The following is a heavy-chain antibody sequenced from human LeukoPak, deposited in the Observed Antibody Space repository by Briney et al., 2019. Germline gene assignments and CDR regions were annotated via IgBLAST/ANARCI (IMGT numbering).Heavy chain of an antibody. CDR1: GFSLSTSGVG. V-gene: IGHV2-5*02. Sequence: SGPTLVKPTQTLTLTCTFSGFSLSTSGVGVGWIRQPPGKALEWPALIYWDDDKRYSPSLKSRLTITKDTSKNQVVLTMTNMDPVDTATYYCAHSGIAVAGTHFDYWGQGTLVTVSS. CDR2: IYWDDDK. J-gene: IGHJ4*02. CDR3: AHSGIAVAGTHFDY. D-gene: IGHD6-19*01.